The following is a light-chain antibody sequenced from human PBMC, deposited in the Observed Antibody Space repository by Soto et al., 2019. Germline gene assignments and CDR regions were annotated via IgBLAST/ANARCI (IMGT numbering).Light chain of an antibody. CDR1: SSDVGAYNY. CDR3: CSYTTSNTFV. Sequence: QSVLTQPASVSGSLGQSITISCSGTSSDVGAYNYVSWYQQYPGKAPKLMIYHVTDRPSGVSNRFSGSKSGNTASLTIPGLQAEDEADYYCCSYTTSNTFVFGTGTKVTVL. V-gene: IGLV2-14*01. CDR2: HVT. J-gene: IGLJ1*01.